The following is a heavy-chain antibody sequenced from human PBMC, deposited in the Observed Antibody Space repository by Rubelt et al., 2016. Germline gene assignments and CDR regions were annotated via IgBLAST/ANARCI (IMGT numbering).Heavy chain of an antibody. CDR1: GGSISTYY. J-gene: IGHJ3*02. CDR2: IQNRGST. CDR3: ARRPRYTGYVSFDI. D-gene: IGHD5-12*01. Sequence: QVQLQESGPGLVKPSETLSLTCTVSGGSISTYYWNWIRQPPGQGLEWIGYIQNRGSTNYNPFLESRVTISLDTSMNQFSLNLRSVTAADTAVYYCARRPRYTGYVSFDIWGQGTMVTVSS. V-gene: IGHV4-59*12.